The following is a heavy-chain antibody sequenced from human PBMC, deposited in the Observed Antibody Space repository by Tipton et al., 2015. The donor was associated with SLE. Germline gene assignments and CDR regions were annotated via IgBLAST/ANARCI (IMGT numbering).Heavy chain of an antibody. CDR1: GFTFDDYG. CDR2: INWNGGST. D-gene: IGHD6-19*01. Sequence: SLRLSCAASGFTFDDYGMSWVRQAPGKGLEWVSGINWNGGSTGYADSVKGRFTISRDNAKNSLYLQMNSLRAEDTAVYYCARDTSSGWLYYYYGMDVWGQGTTVTVSS. V-gene: IGHV3-20*04. J-gene: IGHJ6*02. CDR3: ARDTSSGWLYYYYGMDV.